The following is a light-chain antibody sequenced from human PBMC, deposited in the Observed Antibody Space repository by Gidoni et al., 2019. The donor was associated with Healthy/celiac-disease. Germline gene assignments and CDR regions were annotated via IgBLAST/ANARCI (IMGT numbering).Light chain of an antibody. Sequence: SYELTQPPSVSVAPGQNASITCSGDKVGDKYACWYQQKPGQSPVLVIYQDSKRPSGIPARFSGSTSGNTATLTISGTQAMDEADYSCPAWDSSTCVFGGGTTLTVL. V-gene: IGLV3-1*01. CDR2: QDS. J-gene: IGLJ3*02. CDR1: KVGDKY. CDR3: PAWDSSTCV.